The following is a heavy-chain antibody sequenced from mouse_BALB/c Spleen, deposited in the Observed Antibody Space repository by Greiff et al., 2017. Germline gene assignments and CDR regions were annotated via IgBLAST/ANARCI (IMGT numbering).Heavy chain of an antibody. CDR3: ARFGLAY. Sequence: QVQLQQSDAELVKPGASVKISCKASGYTFTDYAMHWVKQSHAKSLEWIGVITTYSGNTNYNQKFKGKATMTVDKSSSTAYMELARLTSEDSAIYYCARFGLAYWGQGTLVTVSA. CDR2: ITTYSGNT. CDR1: GYTFTDYA. J-gene: IGHJ3*01. V-gene: IGHV1S137*01.